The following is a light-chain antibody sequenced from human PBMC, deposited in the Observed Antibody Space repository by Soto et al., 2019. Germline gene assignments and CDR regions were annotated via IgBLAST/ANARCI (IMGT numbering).Light chain of an antibody. Sequence: QSLMTQPADVSGSPGQSIAIACTGTTRDVGAHNYVSWYQQHPGQAPNLIIYGVNKRPSGVSNRFSGSKSGNTASRTSSGLQAEDEADYYCRSYTTSSTHVFGTGTKVTVL. CDR1: TRDVGAHNY. J-gene: IGLJ1*01. CDR2: GVN. V-gene: IGLV2-14*01. CDR3: RSYTTSSTHV.